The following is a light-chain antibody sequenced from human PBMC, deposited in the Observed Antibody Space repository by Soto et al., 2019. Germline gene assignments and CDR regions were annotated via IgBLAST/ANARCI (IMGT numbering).Light chain of an antibody. CDR2: PAS. J-gene: IGKJ1*01. CDR3: QTYNSAPQT. V-gene: IGKV1-27*01. CDR1: QGISNY. Sequence: DNHLNHSPPSLSAFVGDRVATPCLASQGISNYLAWYKQKLGIVPKLLIYPASPLQSRAPSRFSGSGPGTDFTLNISSLQPEDVATYYCQTYNSAPQTFGQGTEVDI.